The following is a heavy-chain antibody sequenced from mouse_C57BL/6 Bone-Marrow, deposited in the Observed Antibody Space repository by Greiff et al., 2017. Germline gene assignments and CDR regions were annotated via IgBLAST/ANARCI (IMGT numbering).Heavy chain of an antibody. CDR3: TREHWDDYYAMDY. Sequence: EVKLVESGTVLARPGASVKMSCKTSGYTFTSYWMPWVKQRPGQGLEWIGAIYPGNSDTSYNQKFKGKAKLTAVTSASTAYMELSSLKNEDSAVYYGTREHWDDYYAMDYWGQGTSVTVSS. CDR2: IYPGNSDT. D-gene: IGHD4-1*01. CDR1: GYTFTSYW. J-gene: IGHJ4*01. V-gene: IGHV1-5*01.